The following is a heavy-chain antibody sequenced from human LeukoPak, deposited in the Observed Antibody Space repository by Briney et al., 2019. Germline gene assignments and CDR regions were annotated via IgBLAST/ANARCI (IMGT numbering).Heavy chain of an antibody. CDR1: GFTFDDYG. CDR3: AELGITMIGGV. D-gene: IGHD3-10*02. J-gene: IGHJ6*04. V-gene: IGHV3-48*03. CDR2: ISSSGSTI. Sequence: PGGSLRLSCAASGFTFDDYGMSWVRQAPGKGLEWVSYISSSGSTIYYADSVKGRFTISRDNAKNSLYLQMNSLRAEDTAVYCCAELGITMIGGVWGKGTTVTISS.